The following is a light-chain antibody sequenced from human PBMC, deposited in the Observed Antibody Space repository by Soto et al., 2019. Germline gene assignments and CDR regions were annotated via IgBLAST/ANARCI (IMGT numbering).Light chain of an antibody. V-gene: IGKV3-20*01. J-gene: IGKJ1*01. CDR3: QHYVDSSWT. Sequence: EIVLMQSPGTVSLSPGETATLSCRASQTINNNNVVWYQQKHGQAPRLLIRGTSSRATGVPDRFSGSGSGTDFTLTISRLEPEDFATYYCQHYVDSSWTFGQGTRVEIK. CDR1: QTINNNN. CDR2: GTS.